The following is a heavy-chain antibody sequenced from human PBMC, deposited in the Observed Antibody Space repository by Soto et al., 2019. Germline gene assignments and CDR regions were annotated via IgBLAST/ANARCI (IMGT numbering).Heavy chain of an antibody. J-gene: IGHJ4*02. CDR3: ARDQCFGGGRSCYYFDF. Sequence: LRLSCAASGFTFTTYAIHWVRQAPGKGLEWVAVISNDGRGKYYADSVKGRFTISRDNSKNTLYLQMNSLRSDDTAVYYCARDQCFGGGRSCYYFDFWGQGTLVTVSS. CDR2: ISNDGRGK. D-gene: IGHD2-15*01. V-gene: IGHV3-30*04. CDR1: GFTFTTYA.